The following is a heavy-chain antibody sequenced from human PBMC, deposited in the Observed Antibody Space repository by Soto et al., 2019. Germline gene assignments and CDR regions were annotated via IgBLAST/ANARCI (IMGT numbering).Heavy chain of an antibody. CDR1: GYSFTSYA. CDR3: ARNVPHTGYYNH. Sequence: QVRLVQSGTEVKKPGASMKLSCKASGYSFTSYAIHWVRRAPGQRLEWMGWIFAGNGDTEYSPKFQDRVTITRDTSASTTYIQLTSLGSEDTAVYCCARNVPHTGYYNHWGPGTLVTVSS. J-gene: IGHJ5*02. CDR2: IFAGNGDT. D-gene: IGHD3-9*01. V-gene: IGHV1-3*01.